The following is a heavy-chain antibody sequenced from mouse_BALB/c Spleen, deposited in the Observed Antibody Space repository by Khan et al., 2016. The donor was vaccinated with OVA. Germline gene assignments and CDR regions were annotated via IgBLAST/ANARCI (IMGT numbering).Heavy chain of an antibody. V-gene: IGHV3-8*02. CDR1: GDSITRGY. Sequence: EVQLQESGPSLVKPSQTLSLTCSVTGDSITRGYWNWIRKFPGNKLAYMGYISYSGNTSCNPSLNSRISLTRDPSTHQYYLQLNSGTTEDTATYDGACERRGFSYWGQGTLVTVSA. D-gene: IGHD2-12*01. CDR3: ACERRGFSY. CDR2: ISYSGNT. J-gene: IGHJ3*01.